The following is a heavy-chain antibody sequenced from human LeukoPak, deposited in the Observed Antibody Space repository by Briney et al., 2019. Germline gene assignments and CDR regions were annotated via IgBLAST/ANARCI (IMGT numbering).Heavy chain of an antibody. Sequence: PSETLSLTCAVYGGSFSGYYWSWIRQPPGKGLGWIGEINHSGSTNYNPSLKSRVTISVDTSKNQFSLKLSSVTAADTAVYYCARHLGYSSVWYFDYWGQGTLVTVSS. CDR2: INHSGST. CDR3: ARHLGYSSVWYFDY. J-gene: IGHJ4*02. V-gene: IGHV4-34*01. D-gene: IGHD5-18*01. CDR1: GGSFSGYY.